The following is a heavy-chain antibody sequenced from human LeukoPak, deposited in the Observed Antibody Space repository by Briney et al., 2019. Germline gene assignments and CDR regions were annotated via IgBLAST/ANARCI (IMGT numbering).Heavy chain of an antibody. CDR3: AKTSRGRWVDWGMDV. D-gene: IGHD6-25*01. J-gene: IGHJ6*02. CDR2: ISYDGGTE. Sequence: GGSLRLSCAASGFTFSNYGMHWVRQAPGKGLEWVAVISYDGGTEYYADSVKGRFTISRDKSKNTLYLQINSLTTEDTAVYYCAKTSRGRWVDWGMDVWGQGTTVTVSS. V-gene: IGHV3-30*18. CDR1: GFTFSNYG.